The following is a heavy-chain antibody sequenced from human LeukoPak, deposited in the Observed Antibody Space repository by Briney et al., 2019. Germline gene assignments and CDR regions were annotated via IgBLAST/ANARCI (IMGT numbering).Heavy chain of an antibody. D-gene: IGHD5-24*01. CDR3: ARPVEMATSPFDY. Sequence: RGESLKISCKGSGYIFANYWIAWVRQMPGKGLEWMGIIYPDDSDTRYSPSFQGQVTISADKSIATAYLQWSSLKASDTAMYYCARPVEMATSPFDYWGQGTLVTVSS. CDR2: IYPDDSDT. V-gene: IGHV5-51*01. J-gene: IGHJ4*02. CDR1: GYIFANYW.